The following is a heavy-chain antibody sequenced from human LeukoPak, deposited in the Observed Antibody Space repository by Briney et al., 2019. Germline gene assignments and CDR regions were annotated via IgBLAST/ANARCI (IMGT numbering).Heavy chain of an antibody. CDR1: GDSISSGGYS. CDR3: AKDSSGWRAGYNWFDP. J-gene: IGHJ5*02. Sequence: PSETLSLTCAVSGDSISSGGYSWSWNRQTPGKGLEWIAYIHDSGSTYNNPSLKSRLSISIDTSKNQFSLKLNSVTAADTAVYYCAKDSSGWRAGYNWFDPWGQGTLVTASS. D-gene: IGHD6-19*01. V-gene: IGHV4-30-4*07. CDR2: IHDSGST.